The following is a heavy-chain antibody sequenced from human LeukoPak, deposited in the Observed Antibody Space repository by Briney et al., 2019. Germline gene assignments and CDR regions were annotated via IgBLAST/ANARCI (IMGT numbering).Heavy chain of an antibody. J-gene: IGHJ4*02. CDR1: GGSISSYY. CDR3: ARRSISGYYNY. V-gene: IGHV4-4*09. D-gene: IGHD3-3*01. CDR2: IYTSGST. Sequence: SETLSLTCTVSGGSISSYYWSWIRQPPGKGLEWIGYIYTSGSTNYNPSLKSRVTISVDTSKNQFSLKLSSVTAADTAVYYCARRSISGYYNYWGQGTLVTVSS.